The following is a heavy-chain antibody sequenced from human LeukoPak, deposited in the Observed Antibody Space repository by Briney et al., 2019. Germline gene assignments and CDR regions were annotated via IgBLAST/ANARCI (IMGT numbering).Heavy chain of an antibody. V-gene: IGHV3-43*01. J-gene: IGHJ4*02. Sequence: PGGSLRLSCAASGFTFDDYTMHWVRQAPGKGLGWVSLISWDGGSTYYADSVKGRFTISRDNSKNSLYLQMNSLRTEDTALYYCAKDDYGGIDYWGQGTLVTVSS. CDR3: AKDDYGGIDY. CDR1: GFTFDDYT. D-gene: IGHD4-17*01. CDR2: ISWDGGST.